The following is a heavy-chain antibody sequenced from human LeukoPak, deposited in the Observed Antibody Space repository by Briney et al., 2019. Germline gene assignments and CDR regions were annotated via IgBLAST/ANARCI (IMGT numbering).Heavy chain of an antibody. CDR3: ARAPPPSGMDV. CDR2: FDPEEGET. Sequence: ASVKVSCKLSGYSLTKLSMHWVRQAPGKGLEWMGGFDPEEGETLKAQKFQGRVTMTEDTFTDTAYMELSGLRSEDTAVYYCARAPPPSGMDVWGQGTTVTVSS. V-gene: IGHV1-24*01. CDR1: GYSLTKLS. J-gene: IGHJ6*02.